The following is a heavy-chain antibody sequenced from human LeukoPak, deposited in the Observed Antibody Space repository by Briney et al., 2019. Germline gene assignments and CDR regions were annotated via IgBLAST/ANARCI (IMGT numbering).Heavy chain of an antibody. Sequence: GGSLRLSCSVSGFTFTDYWMNWVRQAPGKGLEWVASIRQDGGEKSYMDSVRGRFSISRDNTKNSLFLQMSSLRAEDTAVYYCARDGTAAGPYFDLWGQGTLVTVSS. CDR3: ARDGTAAGPYFDL. D-gene: IGHD6-13*01. V-gene: IGHV3-7*01. CDR2: IRQDGGEK. CDR1: GFTFTDYW. J-gene: IGHJ4*01.